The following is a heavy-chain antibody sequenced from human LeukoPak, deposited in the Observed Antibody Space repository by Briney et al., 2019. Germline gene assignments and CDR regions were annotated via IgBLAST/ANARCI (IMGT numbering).Heavy chain of an antibody. CDR3: AKDTTYSYGDYAFDI. CDR2: ISWNSGSI. Sequence: GGSLRLSCAASGFTFDDYAMHWVRQAPGKGLEWFSGISWNSGSIGYADSVKGRFTISRDNAKNSLYLQMNSLRAEDTALYYCAKDTTYSYGDYAFDIWGQGTMVTVSS. V-gene: IGHV3-9*01. D-gene: IGHD5-18*01. J-gene: IGHJ3*02. CDR1: GFTFDDYA.